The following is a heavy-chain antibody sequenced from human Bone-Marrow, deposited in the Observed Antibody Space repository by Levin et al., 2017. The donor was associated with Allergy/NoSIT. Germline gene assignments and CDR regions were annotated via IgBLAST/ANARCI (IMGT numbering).Heavy chain of an antibody. CDR1: GFTFSSYW. D-gene: IGHD5-18*01. J-gene: IGHJ4*02. CDR3: ARGYSSAYRIDY. V-gene: IGHV3-74*01. CDR2: INTDGSST. Sequence: GGSLRLSCAASGFTFSSYWMHWVSQVPGKGLVWVSRINTDGSSTTYADSVKGRFTISRDNAKNTLYLQMNSLRDEDTAVYFCARGYSSAYRIDYWGQGTLVTVSS.